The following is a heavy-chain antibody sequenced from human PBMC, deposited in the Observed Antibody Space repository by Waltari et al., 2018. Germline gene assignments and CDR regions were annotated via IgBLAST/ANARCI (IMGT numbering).Heavy chain of an antibody. J-gene: IGHJ4*02. Sequence: QVQLVQSGAEVKKPGASVKVSCKASGYTFTSYYMHWVRQAPGQGLEWMGIINPSGGITSYAQKFQGRVTMTRDTSTSTVYMELSSLRSEDTAVYYCARGYCSGGSCYSFDYWGQGTLVTVSS. CDR1: GYTFTSYY. CDR2: INPSGGIT. D-gene: IGHD2-15*01. CDR3: ARGYCSGGSCYSFDY. V-gene: IGHV1-46*01.